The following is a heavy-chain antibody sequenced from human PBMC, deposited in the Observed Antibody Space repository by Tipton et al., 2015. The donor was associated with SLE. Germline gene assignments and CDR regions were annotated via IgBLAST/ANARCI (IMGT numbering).Heavy chain of an antibody. CDR3: ARDHPVAGPFDY. V-gene: IGHV4-39*07. CDR1: GGCISSSIPY. J-gene: IGHJ4*02. D-gene: IGHD6-19*01. CDR2: IYTSGST. Sequence: TLSLTCTVSGGCISSSIPYWGWIRQPPGKGLEWIGRIYTSGSTNYNPSLKSRVPMSVDTSKNQFSLKLSSVTAADTAVYYCARDHPVAGPFDYWGQGTLVTVSS.